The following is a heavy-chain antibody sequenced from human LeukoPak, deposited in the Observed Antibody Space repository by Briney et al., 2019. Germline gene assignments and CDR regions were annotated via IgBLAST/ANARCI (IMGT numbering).Heavy chain of an antibody. CDR2: ISGSGGST. CDR3: AKDPGIAARPQYFQH. J-gene: IGHJ1*01. CDR1: GFTFSSYA. D-gene: IGHD6-6*01. Sequence: GGSPRLSCAASGFTFSSYAMSWVRQAPGKGLEWVSAISGSGGSTYYADSVKGRFTISRDNSKNTLYLQMNSLRAEDTAVYYCAKDPGIAARPQYFQHWGQGTLVTVSS. V-gene: IGHV3-23*01.